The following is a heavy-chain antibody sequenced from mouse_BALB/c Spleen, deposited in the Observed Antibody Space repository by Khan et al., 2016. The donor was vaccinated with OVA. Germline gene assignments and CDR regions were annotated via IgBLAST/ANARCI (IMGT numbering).Heavy chain of an antibody. CDR1: GYSITSGY. J-gene: IGHJ2*01. D-gene: IGHD2-4*01. CDR3: ARYGNDYRYFVY. V-gene: IGHV3-8*02. Sequence: EVELVQSGPSLVKPSQTLSFTCSVTGYSITSGYWNWIRKFPGHKLEYIGYISYSGSTYYYPSLKSRISITPDTSKYQYSLQLNSVTTEDTATYFCARYGNDYRYFVYWGQGTTLTVSS. CDR2: ISYSGST.